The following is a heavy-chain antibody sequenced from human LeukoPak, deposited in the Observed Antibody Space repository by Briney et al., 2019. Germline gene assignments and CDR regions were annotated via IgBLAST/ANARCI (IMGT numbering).Heavy chain of an antibody. J-gene: IGHJ4*02. Sequence: GGSLRLSCAASGFTFSSYSMNWVRQAPGKGLEWVSSISSSSSYIYYADSVKGRFTISRDNAKNSLYLQMNSLRAEDTAVYYCARSGFWSGYLYCFVYWGQGTLVTVSS. V-gene: IGHV3-21*01. D-gene: IGHD3-3*01. CDR3: ARSGFWSGYLYCFVY. CDR2: ISSSSSYI. CDR1: GFTFSSYS.